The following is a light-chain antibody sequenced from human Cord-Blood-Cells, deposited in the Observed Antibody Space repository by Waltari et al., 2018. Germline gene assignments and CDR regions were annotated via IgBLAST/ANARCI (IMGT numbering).Light chain of an antibody. V-gene: IGLV1-47*01. CDR3: AAWDDSLSGRV. CDR2: RNN. J-gene: IGLJ3*02. CDR1: SSYNGINY. Sequence: QSVLTQPPSASGIPGQRVTISCSGSSSYNGINYVYWYQQLPGTSPKLLIYRNNQRPSGVPDRFSGSKSGTSASLAISGLRSEDEADYYCAAWDDSLSGRVFGGGTKLTVL.